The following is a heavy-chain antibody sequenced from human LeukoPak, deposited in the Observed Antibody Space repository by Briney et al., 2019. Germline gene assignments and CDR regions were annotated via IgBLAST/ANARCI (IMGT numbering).Heavy chain of an antibody. J-gene: IGHJ4*02. Sequence: ESGSTLVNRTQTLTLTCTFSGFSLSTSGMCVSWIRQPPGKALEWLALIDWDDDEYYSTSLKTRLTISKDTSKKQVVLTMTSMEAVDTATYYCARYLYGDSASYFDYWGQGTLVIVSS. CDR1: GFSLSTSGMC. CDR3: ARYLYGDSASYFDY. CDR2: IDWDDDE. V-gene: IGHV2-70*01. D-gene: IGHD4-17*01.